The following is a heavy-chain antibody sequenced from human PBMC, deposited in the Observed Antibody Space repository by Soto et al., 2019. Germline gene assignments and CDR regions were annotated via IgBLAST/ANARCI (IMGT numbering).Heavy chain of an antibody. V-gene: IGHV1-69*13. D-gene: IGHD3-3*01. CDR1: GDTFSTYT. CDR3: ARRIFGVVIIPDLYNGMDV. CDR2: IIPRSATS. J-gene: IGHJ6*02. Sequence: ASVKVSCKASGDTFSTYTITWMRQAPGQGLEWMGGIIPRSATSKYAQKFQGRVTITADESTSTAYMELSSLRSEDTAVYYCARRIFGVVIIPDLYNGMDVWGQGTTVTVSS.